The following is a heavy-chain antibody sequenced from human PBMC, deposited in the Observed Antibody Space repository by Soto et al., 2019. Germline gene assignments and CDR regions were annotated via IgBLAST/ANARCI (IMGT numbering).Heavy chain of an antibody. CDR1: GFSLSTRGVG. CDR2: IYWDDDK. V-gene: IGHV2-5*02. J-gene: IGHJ4*02. D-gene: IGHD4-17*01. CDR3: ARKNYGDYPTDY. Sequence: QITLKESGPTLVKPTQTLTLTCTFSGFSLSTRGVGVGWIRQPPGKALEWLAVIYWDDDKRYSPSLQSRLTITKDPSKNQVVLTMTNMDPVDTATYYCARKNYGDYPTDYWGQGTLVTVSS.